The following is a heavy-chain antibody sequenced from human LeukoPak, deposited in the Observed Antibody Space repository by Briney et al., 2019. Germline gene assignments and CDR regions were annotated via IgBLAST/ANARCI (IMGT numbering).Heavy chain of an antibody. CDR2: INWNGGST. D-gene: IGHD6-13*01. V-gene: IGHV3-20*04. J-gene: IGHJ6*03. Sequence: GGSLRLSCTASGFTFSGAWMTWVRQAPGKGLEWVSGINWNGGSTGYADSVKGRFTISRDNAKNSLYLQMNSLRAEDTALYYCASSAAAGTEGLVGHYYYYYYMDVWGKGTTVTVSS. CDR1: GFTFSGAW. CDR3: ASSAAAGTEGLVGHYYYYYYMDV.